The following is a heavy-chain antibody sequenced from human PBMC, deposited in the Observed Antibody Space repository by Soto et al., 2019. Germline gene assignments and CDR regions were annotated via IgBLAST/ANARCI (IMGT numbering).Heavy chain of an antibody. CDR1: GYSFTSCW. J-gene: IGHJ3*02. Sequence: GESLKISCKGSGYSFTSCWSGWVRQMPGKGLEWMGIIYPGDSDTRYSPSFQGQVTISADKSISTAYLQWSSLQASDTALYYCARAQTYYYDSSGYVYDAFDIWGQGTMVPVSS. V-gene: IGHV5-51*01. CDR2: IYPGDSDT. CDR3: ARAQTYYYDSSGYVYDAFDI. D-gene: IGHD3-22*01.